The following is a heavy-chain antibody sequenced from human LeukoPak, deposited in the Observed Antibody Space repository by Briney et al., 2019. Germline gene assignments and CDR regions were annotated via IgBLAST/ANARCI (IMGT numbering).Heavy chain of an antibody. J-gene: IGHJ3*02. CDR3: ARDGDYYDSRGDAFDI. D-gene: IGHD3-22*01. Sequence: GGSLRLSCAASGFTLSTYAMSWVRQAPGKGLEWVSAIGRSGVSAYYADSVKGRFSISRDNSKNTLYLQMNSLRAEDTAVYYCARDGDYYDSRGDAFDIWGQGAMVTVAS. CDR2: IGRSGVSA. CDR1: GFTLSTYA. V-gene: IGHV3-23*01.